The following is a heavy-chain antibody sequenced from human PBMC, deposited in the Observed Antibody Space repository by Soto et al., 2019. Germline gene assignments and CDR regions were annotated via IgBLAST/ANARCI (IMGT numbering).Heavy chain of an antibody. CDR3: ARPYGRNSPFFDY. CDR2: IYPGDSDT. V-gene: IGHV5-51*01. CDR1: GYIFSSYW. J-gene: IGHJ4*01. D-gene: IGHD4-17*01. Sequence: PGESLKISCKGSGYIFSSYWIGWVRQVPGKGLEWMGNIYPGDSDTRYSPSFQGHVTISIDKSINTAYLQWTSLRASDTAMYYCARPYGRNSPFFDYWGQGSLVTVSS.